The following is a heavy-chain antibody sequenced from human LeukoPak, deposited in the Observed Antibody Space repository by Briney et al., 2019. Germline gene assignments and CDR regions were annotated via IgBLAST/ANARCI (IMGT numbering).Heavy chain of an antibody. J-gene: IGHJ4*02. CDR3: ARWFGELSDFDY. V-gene: IGHV4-31*11. D-gene: IGHD3-10*01. CDR2: IYYSGST. Sequence: SETLSLTCAVYGGSFSGYYWSWIRQHPGKGLEWIGYIYYSGSTYYNPSLKSRVTISVDTSKNQFSLKLSSVTAADTAVYYCARWFGELSDFDYWGQGTLVTVSS. CDR1: GGSFSGYY.